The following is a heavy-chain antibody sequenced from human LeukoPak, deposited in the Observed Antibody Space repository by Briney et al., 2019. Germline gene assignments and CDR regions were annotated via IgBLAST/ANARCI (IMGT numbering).Heavy chain of an antibody. Sequence: PGGSLRLSCAASGFTFSNAYMGWVRQAPGKGLEWVGRVKSKTDGGTIDYAAPVKGRFTISKDDSQNTLYLQMDSLKTEDTAVYYCTTLAWGSHNNWGQGTLVTVSS. CDR3: TTLAWGSHNN. CDR2: VKSKTDGGTI. V-gene: IGHV3-15*01. J-gene: IGHJ4*02. D-gene: IGHD3-16*01. CDR1: GFTFSNAY.